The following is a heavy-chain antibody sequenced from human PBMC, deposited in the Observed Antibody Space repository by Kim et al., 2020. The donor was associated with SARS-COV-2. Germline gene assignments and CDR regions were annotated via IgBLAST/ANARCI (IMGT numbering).Heavy chain of an antibody. J-gene: IGHJ4*02. D-gene: IGHD3-3*01. CDR2: IYDSGST. V-gene: IGHV4-59*08. Sequence: SETLSLTCTVSGGSISSYYWSWIRQPPGKGLEWIGYIYDSGSTNYNPSLKSRVTISVDTSKNQFSLKLSSVTAADTAVYYCARQSVDFWSAFDYWGQGTLVTVSS. CDR3: ARQSVDFWSAFDY. CDR1: GGSISSYY.